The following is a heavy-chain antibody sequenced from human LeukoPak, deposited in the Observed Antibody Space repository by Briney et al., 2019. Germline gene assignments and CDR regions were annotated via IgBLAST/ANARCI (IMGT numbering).Heavy chain of an antibody. J-gene: IGHJ3*02. CDR3: ARQSPGDYYDSSDAFDI. CDR2: ISSSGSTI. CDR1: GITFSSYW. D-gene: IGHD3-22*01. V-gene: IGHV3-48*04. Sequence: GGSLRLSCAAPGITFSSYWMSWVRQAPGKGLEWVSYISSSGSTIYYADSVKGRFTISRDNAKNSLYLQMNSLRAEDTAVYYCARQSPGDYYDSSDAFDIWGQGTMVTVSS.